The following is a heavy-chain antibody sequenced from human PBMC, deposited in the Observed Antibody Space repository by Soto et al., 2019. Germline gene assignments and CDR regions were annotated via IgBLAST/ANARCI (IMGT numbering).Heavy chain of an antibody. V-gene: IGHV4-31*03. Sequence: PSETLSLTCTVSGGSISSGGYYWSWIRQHPGKGLEWIGYIYYSGSTYYNPSLKSRVTISVDTSKNQFSLKLSSVTAADTAVYYCARDSTAANYYDSSGYYSQGYFDYWGQGTLVTVSS. J-gene: IGHJ4*02. CDR2: IYYSGST. CDR1: GGSISSGGYY. D-gene: IGHD3-22*01. CDR3: ARDSTAANYYDSSGYYSQGYFDY.